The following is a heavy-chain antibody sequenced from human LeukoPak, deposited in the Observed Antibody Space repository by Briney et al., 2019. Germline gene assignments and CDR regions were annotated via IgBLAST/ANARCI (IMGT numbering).Heavy chain of an antibody. CDR1: GFTFEDYG. D-gene: IGHD3-22*01. CDR3: ARTLSYDSSGYYSTPIDY. Sequence: RPGGSLRLSCAASGFTFEDYGMSGVRPAPGKGLEWVSGINWNGGSTGYADSVKGRCTISRDNAKNSLYLQMNSLRAEDTALYYCARTLSYDSSGYYSTPIDYWGQGTLVTVSS. CDR2: INWNGGST. V-gene: IGHV3-20*04. J-gene: IGHJ4*02.